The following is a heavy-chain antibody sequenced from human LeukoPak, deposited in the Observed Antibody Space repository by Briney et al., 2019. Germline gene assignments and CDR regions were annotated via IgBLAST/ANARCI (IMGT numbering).Heavy chain of an antibody. J-gene: IGHJ5*02. Sequence: PGGSLRLSCAASGFTFDDYGMSWVRQAPAKGLEWVSGINWNGGSTGYADSVKGRFTISRDNAKNSLYLQMNSLRAEDTALYYCARECLRYNWNHEFDPWGQGTLVTVSS. D-gene: IGHD1-14*01. CDR2: INWNGGST. CDR3: ARECLRYNWNHEFDP. CDR1: GFTFDDYG. V-gene: IGHV3-20*04.